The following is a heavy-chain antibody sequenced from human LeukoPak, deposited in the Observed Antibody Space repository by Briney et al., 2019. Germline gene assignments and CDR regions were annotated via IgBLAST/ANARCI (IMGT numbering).Heavy chain of an antibody. J-gene: IGHJ4*02. V-gene: IGHV1-8*01. Sequence: ASVKVSCKASGYTFTSYDINWVRQATGQGLEWMGWMNPNSGNTGYAQEFQGRVTMTMNASISTAYMELSSLRSEDTAVYYCARAPLYSSSWYDYWGQGTLVTVSS. CDR3: ARAPLYSSSWYDY. CDR1: GYTFTSYD. D-gene: IGHD6-13*01. CDR2: MNPNSGNT.